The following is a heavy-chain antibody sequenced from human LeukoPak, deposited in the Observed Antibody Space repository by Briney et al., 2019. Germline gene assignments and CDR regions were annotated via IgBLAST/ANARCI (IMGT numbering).Heavy chain of an antibody. CDR2: INHSGST. CDR3: AREGYDSSGYYTMVDY. J-gene: IGHJ4*02. Sequence: SETLSLTCAVYGGSFSGYYWSWIRQPPGKGLEWIGEINHSGSTNYNPSLKSRVTISVDTSKNQFSLKLSSVTAATTAVYYCAREGYDSSGYYTMVDYWGQGTLVTVSS. D-gene: IGHD3-22*01. V-gene: IGHV4-34*01. CDR1: GGSFSGYY.